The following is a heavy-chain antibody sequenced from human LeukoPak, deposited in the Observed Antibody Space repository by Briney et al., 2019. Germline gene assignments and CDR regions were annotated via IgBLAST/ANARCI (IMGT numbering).Heavy chain of an antibody. CDR1: GGSISSGGYY. D-gene: IGHD3-9*01. J-gene: IGHJ5*02. CDR3: ARADYDILTGQTYNWFDP. Sequence: TSQTLSLTCTVSGGSISSGGYYWSWIRQHPGKGLEWLGYIYYSGSTYYNPSLKSRVTISVDTSKNQFSLKLSSVTAADTAVYYCARADYDILTGQTYNWFDPWGQGTLVTVSS. V-gene: IGHV4-31*03. CDR2: IYYSGST.